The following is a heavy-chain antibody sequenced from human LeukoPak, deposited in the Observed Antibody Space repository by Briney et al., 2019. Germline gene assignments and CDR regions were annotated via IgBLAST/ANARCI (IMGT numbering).Heavy chain of an antibody. CDR2: TRNKANSYTT. CDR3: ARTSITMVRGVIVLDY. Sequence: PGGSLRLSWAASGFTFSDHYMDWVRQAPGKGLEWVGRTRNKANSYTTEYAASVKGRFTISRDDSKNSLYLQMNSLKTEDTAVYYCARTSITMVRGVIVLDYWGQGTLVTVSS. V-gene: IGHV3-72*01. J-gene: IGHJ4*02. CDR1: GFTFSDHY. D-gene: IGHD3-10*01.